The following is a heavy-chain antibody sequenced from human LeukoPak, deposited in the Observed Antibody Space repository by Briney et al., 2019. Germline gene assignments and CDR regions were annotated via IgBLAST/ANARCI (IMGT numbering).Heavy chain of an antibody. D-gene: IGHD6-13*01. CDR2: ISWKSGST. CDR3: ARKSADWFDP. J-gene: IGHJ5*02. CDR1: GFTFSSYA. Sequence: GGSLRLSCAASGFTFSSYAMHWVRQAPGKGLEWVSGISWKSGSTGYADSVKGRFTISRDNSKNTLYLQMNSLRAEDTAVYYCARKSADWFDPWGQGTLVTVSS. V-gene: IGHV3-9*01.